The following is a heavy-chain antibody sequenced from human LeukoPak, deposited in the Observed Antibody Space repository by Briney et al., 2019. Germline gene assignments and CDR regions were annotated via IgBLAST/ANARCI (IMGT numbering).Heavy chain of an antibody. J-gene: IGHJ3*01. V-gene: IGHV4-39*01. Sequence: SETLSLTCSVSGDSISSGRFYWGWIRQPPGKGLEWIGSISYSGNTYYNPPLESRVTISVDKSENQFFLQLTSVTAADTSVYFCSKGAAVAASSNWGQGTLVTVSS. CDR3: SKGAAVAASSN. D-gene: IGHD6-19*01. CDR1: GDSISSGRFY. CDR2: ISYSGNT.